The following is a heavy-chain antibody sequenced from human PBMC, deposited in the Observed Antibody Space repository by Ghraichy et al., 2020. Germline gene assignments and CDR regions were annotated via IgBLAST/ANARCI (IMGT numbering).Heavy chain of an antibody. D-gene: IGHD6-19*01. CDR3: ARGAVAGTLASGFGMDV. J-gene: IGHJ6*02. CDR2: ISSSGSTI. V-gene: IGHV3-48*03. Sequence: LSLTCAASGFTFSSYEMNWVRQAPGKGLEWVSYISSSGSTIYYADSVKGRFTISRDNAKNSLYLQMNSLRAEDTAVYYCARGAVAGTLASGFGMDVWGQGTTVTVSS. CDR1: GFTFSSYE.